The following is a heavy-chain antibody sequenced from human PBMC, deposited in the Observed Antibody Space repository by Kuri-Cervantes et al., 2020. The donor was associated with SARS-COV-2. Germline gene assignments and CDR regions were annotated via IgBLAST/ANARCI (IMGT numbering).Heavy chain of an antibody. V-gene: IGHV3-74*01. D-gene: IGHD2-15*01. CDR1: GFTFSSYW. CDR3: ARDLTLGYCSGGSCYYYYYGMDV. J-gene: IGHJ6*02. Sequence: GESLKISCAASGFTFSSYWMHWVRQAPGKGLVWVSRINGDGSSTSYADSVKGRFTISRDNAKNTLYLQMNSLRAEDTAVYYCARDLTLGYCSGGSCYYYYYGMDVWGQGTTVTVSS. CDR2: INGDGSST.